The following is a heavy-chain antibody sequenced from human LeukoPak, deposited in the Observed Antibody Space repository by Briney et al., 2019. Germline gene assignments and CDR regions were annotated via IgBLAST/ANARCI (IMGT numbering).Heavy chain of an antibody. J-gene: IGHJ6*02. Sequence: SETLPLTCTVSGGSLSSYYWSWLRQPAGRGLEWIGRIYTSGSTNYNPSLTSRVTMSVDTSKNQFSLKLSSVTAADTAVYYCAREDSGYYYYGMDVWGQGTTVTVSS. CDR1: GGSLSSYY. CDR3: AREDSGYYYYGMDV. CDR2: IYTSGST. D-gene: IGHD1-26*01. V-gene: IGHV4-4*07.